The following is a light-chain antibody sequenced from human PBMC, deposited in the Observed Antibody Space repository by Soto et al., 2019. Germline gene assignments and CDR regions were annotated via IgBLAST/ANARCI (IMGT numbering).Light chain of an antibody. Sequence: DIQMTQSPSSLSASVGDRVTITCRASQTFGNYLNWYQQKPGKAPKVLIYAASSLQSGVPSRFSGSGSGTDFTLTISSLQPEDFATYYCQQSYSTPYTFGQGTTLEIK. CDR3: QQSYSTPYT. V-gene: IGKV1-39*01. CDR2: AAS. CDR1: QTFGNY. J-gene: IGKJ2*01.